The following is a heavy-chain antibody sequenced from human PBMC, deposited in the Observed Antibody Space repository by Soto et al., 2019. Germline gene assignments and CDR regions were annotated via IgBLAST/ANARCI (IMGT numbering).Heavy chain of an antibody. CDR1: GYIFTNFY. CDR3: AREAPSTGAFDI. J-gene: IGHJ3*02. D-gene: IGHD2-8*02. Sequence: XSVKVSCNSTGYIFTNFYLHGVRHPPGQGLEWMGVIFPNGDRTSYAQSFQGRVNMTRDTSTSTDQMELSSMTCEDTAVYFCAREAPSTGAFDIWGQGTMVTVSS. CDR2: IFPNGDRT. V-gene: IGHV1-46*01.